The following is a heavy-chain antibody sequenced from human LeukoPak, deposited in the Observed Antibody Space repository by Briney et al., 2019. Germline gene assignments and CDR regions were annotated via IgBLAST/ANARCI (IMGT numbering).Heavy chain of an antibody. D-gene: IGHD5-12*01. J-gene: IGHJ4*02. CDR3: ARFSGGYDCFDY. CDR2: IYYSGST. CDR1: GGSISSGDYY. Sequence: SETLSLTCTVSGGSISSGDYYWSWIRQPPGKGLEWIGYIYYSGSTYYNPSLKSRVTISVDTSKNQFSLKLSSVTAADTAVYYCARFSGGYDCFDYWGQGTLVTVSS. V-gene: IGHV4-30-4*08.